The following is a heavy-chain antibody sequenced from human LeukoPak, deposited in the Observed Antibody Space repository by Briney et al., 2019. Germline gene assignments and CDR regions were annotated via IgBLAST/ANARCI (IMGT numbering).Heavy chain of an antibody. CDR2: ISYDGGTE. CDR3: ARGKTGSFDVFDF. CDR1: GFTFSSYS. J-gene: IGHJ3*01. V-gene: IGHV3-30-3*01. D-gene: IGHD3-10*01. Sequence: GGSLRLSCVASGFTFSSYSMHWVRQAPGKGLEWVTVISYDGGTEYYRDSVKGRFTISRDNSKNTLYVQMNSLRVEDTARYFCARGKTGSFDVFDFWGRGTMVTVSS.